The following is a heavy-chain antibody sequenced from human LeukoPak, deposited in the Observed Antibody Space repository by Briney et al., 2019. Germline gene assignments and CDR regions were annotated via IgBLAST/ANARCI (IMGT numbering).Heavy chain of an antibody. CDR1: GFTFSSYW. Sequence: GGSLRLSCAASGFTFSSYWMSWVRQAPGKGLEWVANIKQDGSEKYYVDSVKGRFTISRDNSKNSLYLQMNSLRTEDTALYYCAKDSHSGYMGYWGQGTLVTVSS. V-gene: IGHV3-7*03. J-gene: IGHJ4*02. CDR3: AKDSHSGYMGY. CDR2: IKQDGSEK. D-gene: IGHD5-12*01.